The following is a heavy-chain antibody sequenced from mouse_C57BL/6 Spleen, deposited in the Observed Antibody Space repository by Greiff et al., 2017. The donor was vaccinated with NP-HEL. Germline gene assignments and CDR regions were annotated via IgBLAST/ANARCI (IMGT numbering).Heavy chain of an antibody. CDR3: AILLLRYQRGFAY. V-gene: IGHV1-53*01. CDR1: GYTFTSYW. CDR2: INPSNGGT. J-gene: IGHJ3*01. Sequence: VQLQQSGTELVRPGASVKLSCKASGYTFTSYWMHWVKQRPGQGLEWIGNINPSNGGTNYNEKFKSKATLTVDKSSSTAYMQLSSLTSEDSAVYYCAILLLRYQRGFAYWGQGTLVTVSA. D-gene: IGHD1-1*01.